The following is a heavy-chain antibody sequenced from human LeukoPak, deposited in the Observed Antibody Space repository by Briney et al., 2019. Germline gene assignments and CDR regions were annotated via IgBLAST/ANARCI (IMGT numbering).Heavy chain of an antibody. V-gene: IGHV1-24*01. CDR3: ATDGSGWYGRMDV. Sequence: ASVKVSCKVSGYTPTELSMHWVRQAPGKGLEWMGGFDPEDGETIYAQKFQGRVTMTEDTSTDTAYMELSSLRSEDTAVYYCATDGSGWYGRMDVWGQGTTVTVSS. CDR2: FDPEDGET. CDR1: GYTPTELS. D-gene: IGHD6-19*01. J-gene: IGHJ6*02.